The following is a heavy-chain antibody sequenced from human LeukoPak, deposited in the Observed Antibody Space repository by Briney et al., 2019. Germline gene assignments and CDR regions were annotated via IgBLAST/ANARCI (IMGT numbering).Heavy chain of an antibody. Sequence: SETLSLTCAVYVGSFSGYYWSWIRQPPGKGLEWIGEINHSGSTNYNPSLKSRVTISVDTSKNQFSLKLSSVTAADTAVYYCARGSKYYDILGWGQGTLVTVSS. V-gene: IGHV4-34*01. CDR3: ARGSKYYDILG. CDR2: INHSGST. D-gene: IGHD3-9*01. J-gene: IGHJ4*02. CDR1: VGSFSGYY.